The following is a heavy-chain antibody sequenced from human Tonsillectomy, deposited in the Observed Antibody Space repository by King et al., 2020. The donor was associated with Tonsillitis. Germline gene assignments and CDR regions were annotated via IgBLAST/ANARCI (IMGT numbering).Heavy chain of an antibody. CDR3: AVIVVHDAFDI. J-gene: IGHJ3*02. Sequence: VQLVESGGGLVQPGGSLRLSCAASGFTFSSYWMHWVRQAPGKGLVWVSRINSDGSSTSYADSVKGRFTISRDNAKNTLYLQMNSLRAADTAVYYCAVIVVHDAFDIWGQGTMVTVSS. CDR1: GFTFSSYW. CDR2: INSDGSST. D-gene: IGHD3-22*01. V-gene: IGHV3-74*01.